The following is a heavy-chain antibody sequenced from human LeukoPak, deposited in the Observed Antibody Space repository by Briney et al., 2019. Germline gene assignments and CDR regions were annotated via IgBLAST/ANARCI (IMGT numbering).Heavy chain of an antibody. CDR2: IYYSRST. V-gene: IGHV4-39*01. CDR3: ARHRMYYYDSSGRGVADAFDI. D-gene: IGHD3-22*01. CDR1: GGSISSSSYY. J-gene: IGHJ3*02. Sequence: SETLSLTCTVSGGSISSSSYYWGWLRQPPGKGLEWIGSIYYSRSTYYNPSLKSRVTISVDTSKNQFSLKLSSVTAPDTAVYYCARHRMYYYDSSGRGVADAFDIWGQGTMVTVSS.